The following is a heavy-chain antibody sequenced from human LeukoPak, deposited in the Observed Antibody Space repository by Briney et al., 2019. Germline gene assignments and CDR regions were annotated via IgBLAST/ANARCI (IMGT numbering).Heavy chain of an antibody. J-gene: IGHJ4*02. V-gene: IGHV3-30*03. D-gene: IGHD2-21*01. CDR3: ARDLWSSDLGLRYFDY. CDR2: ISYDGSNK. Sequence: GGSLRLSCAASVFTFSSYGMHWVRQAPGKGLEWVAVISYDGSNKYYADSVKGRFTISRDNSKNTLYLQMNNLRAEDTAVYYCARDLWSSDLGLRYFDYWGQGTLVTVSS. CDR1: VFTFSSYG.